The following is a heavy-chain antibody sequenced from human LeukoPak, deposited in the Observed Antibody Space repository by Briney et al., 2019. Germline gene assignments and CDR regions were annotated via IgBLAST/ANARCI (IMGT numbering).Heavy chain of an antibody. J-gene: IGHJ5*02. V-gene: IGHV4-30-2*01. CDR2: IYHSGST. CDR1: GGSISSGGYY. Sequence: SETLSLTCTVSGGSISSGGYYWSWIRQPPGKGLEWIGYIYHSGSTYYNPSLKSRVTISVDRSKNQFSLKLSSVTAADTAVYYCARGRIPRGHWFDPWGQGTLVTVSS. D-gene: IGHD2-15*01. CDR3: ARGRIPRGHWFDP.